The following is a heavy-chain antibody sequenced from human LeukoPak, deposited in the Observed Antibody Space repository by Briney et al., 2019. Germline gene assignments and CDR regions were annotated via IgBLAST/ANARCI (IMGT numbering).Heavy chain of an antibody. Sequence: ASVKVSCKASGYTFTSYGISWVRQAPGQELEWMGWISAYNGNTNYAQKLQGRVTMTTDTSTSTAYMELRSLRSDDTAVYYCARDFRGTYCGGDCRGPDAFDIWGQGTMVTVSS. CDR3: ARDFRGTYCGGDCRGPDAFDI. D-gene: IGHD2-21*02. J-gene: IGHJ3*02. CDR1: GYTFTSYG. V-gene: IGHV1-18*01. CDR2: ISAYNGNT.